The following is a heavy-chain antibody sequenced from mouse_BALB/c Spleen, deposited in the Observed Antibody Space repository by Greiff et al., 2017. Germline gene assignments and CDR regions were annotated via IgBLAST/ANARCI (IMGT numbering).Heavy chain of an antibody. CDR1: GYTFTSYW. Sequence: LQQPGSELVRPGASVKLSCKASGYTFTSYWMHWVKQRPGQGLEWIGNIYPGSGSTNYDEKFKSKATLTVDTSSSTAYMQLSSLTYEDSAVYYCTRPLNWAWFAYWGQGTLVTVSA. D-gene: IGHD4-1*01. J-gene: IGHJ3*01. V-gene: IGHV1S22*01. CDR2: IYPGSGST. CDR3: TRPLNWAWFAY.